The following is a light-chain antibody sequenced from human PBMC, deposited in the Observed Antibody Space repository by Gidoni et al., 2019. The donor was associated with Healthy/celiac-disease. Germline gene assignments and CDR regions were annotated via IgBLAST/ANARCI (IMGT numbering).Light chain of an antibody. CDR3: QSYDSSMSGSVV. CDR1: SSTIGAGYD. J-gene: IGLJ2*01. CDR2: GNS. Sequence: QSVLTQPPSASAAPGQRVTISCTGSSSTIGAGYDVHWYQQLPGTAPKLLIYGNSNRHSGVPDRFSGSKSGTSASLAITGLQAEDEADYYCQSYDSSMSGSVVFGGGTKLTVL. V-gene: IGLV1-40*01.